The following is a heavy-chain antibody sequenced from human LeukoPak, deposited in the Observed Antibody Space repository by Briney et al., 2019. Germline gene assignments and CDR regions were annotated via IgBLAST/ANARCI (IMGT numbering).Heavy chain of an antibody. V-gene: IGHV1-69*05. J-gene: IGHJ4*02. Sequence: ASVKVSCKASGGTFSSYAMSWVRQAPGQGLEWMGGIIPIFGTANYAQKFQGRVTITTDESTSTAYMELSSLRSEDTAVYYCASSGYQKYYFDYWGQGTLVTVS. CDR2: IIPIFGTA. D-gene: IGHD3-22*01. CDR3: ASSGYQKYYFDY. CDR1: GGTFSSYA.